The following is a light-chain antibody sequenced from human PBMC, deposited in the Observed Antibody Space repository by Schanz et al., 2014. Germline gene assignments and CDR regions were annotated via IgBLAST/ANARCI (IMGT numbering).Light chain of an antibody. J-gene: IGKJ1*01. CDR2: GAS. CDR1: QSVNNN. Sequence: EIEMTQSPATLSVSPGERATLSCRASQSVNNNLAWYQHKSGQPPRLLIYGASTRVTGIPDSFSGSGSGTDFTLTISRLEPEDFAVYYCQQCGSSRWTFGQGTKVQIK. V-gene: IGKV3D-15*01. CDR3: QQCGSSRWT.